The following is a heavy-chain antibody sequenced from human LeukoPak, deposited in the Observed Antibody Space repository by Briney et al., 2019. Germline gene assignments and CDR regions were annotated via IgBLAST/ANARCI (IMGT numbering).Heavy chain of an antibody. CDR2: MNPNSGGT. J-gene: IGHJ3*02. Sequence: ASVKVSCKASGYTFTDYYSHWLRQAPGQGLEWMGWMNPNSGGTNFAQKFQGRVTMTRDTSTSTAYMELSRLRSDDTAVYYCARDHPATSGQSLDIWGQGTMVTLSS. CDR3: ARDHPATSGQSLDI. V-gene: IGHV1-2*02. CDR1: GYTFTDYY. D-gene: IGHD1-26*01.